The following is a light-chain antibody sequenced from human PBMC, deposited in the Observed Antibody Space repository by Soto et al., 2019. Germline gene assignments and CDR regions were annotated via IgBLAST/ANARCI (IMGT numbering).Light chain of an antibody. CDR2: GAS. CDR3: QQYGGSPLVT. J-gene: IGKJ4*01. CDR1: QSISSGY. V-gene: IGKV3-20*01. Sequence: ETVLTQSPGTLSLSPGERATLSCRASQSISSGYLAWYQQRPGQAPRRLISGASNRDTGIPDRFSGSGSGTDFTLTISRLEPEDFAVYYCQQYGGSPLVTFGGGTKVEIK.